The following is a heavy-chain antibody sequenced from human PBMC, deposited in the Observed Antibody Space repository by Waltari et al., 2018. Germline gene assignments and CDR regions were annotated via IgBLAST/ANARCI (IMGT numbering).Heavy chain of an antibody. CDR2: ITSSSTYT. Sequence: EVQLVESGGGLVKPGGSLRLSCAASGFTFSSYRMNWVRQAPGKGVEWVSSITSSSTYTYYADAGKGRFTISRDNARNSLFVEMKSLRAEDTAVYYCARDLGSRGPRGMDVWGQGTTVIVS. V-gene: IGHV3-21*01. CDR3: ARDLGSRGPRGMDV. J-gene: IGHJ6*02. D-gene: IGHD2-2*01. CDR1: GFTFSSYR.